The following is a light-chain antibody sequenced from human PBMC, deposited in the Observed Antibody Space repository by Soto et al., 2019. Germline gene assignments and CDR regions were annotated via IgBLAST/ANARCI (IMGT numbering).Light chain of an antibody. CDR3: SSYTSSRTYV. CDR1: SSDVGGYNY. CDR2: EVS. V-gene: IGLV2-14*01. J-gene: IGLJ1*01. Sequence: QSALPQPASVSGSPGQSITISCTGTSSDVGGYNYVSWYQQHPGKAPKLMIYEVSNRPSGLSNRFSGSKSGNTASLTISGLQAEDEADYYCSSYTSSRTYVFGTGTKLTVL.